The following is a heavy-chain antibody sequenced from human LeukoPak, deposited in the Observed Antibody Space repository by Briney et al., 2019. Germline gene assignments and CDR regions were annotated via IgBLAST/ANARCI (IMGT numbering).Heavy chain of an antibody. CDR3: AKERYSSSSLFAVTPFDY. J-gene: IGHJ4*02. CDR2: IKQDGSEK. D-gene: IGHD6-13*01. Sequence: GGSLRLSCAASGFTFSSYWMSWVRQAPGKGLEWVANIKQDGSEKYYADSVKGRFTISRDNSKNTLYLQMNSLRLEDTAVYYCAKERYSSSSLFAVTPFDYWGQGTRITVSS. V-gene: IGHV3-7*01. CDR1: GFTFSSYW.